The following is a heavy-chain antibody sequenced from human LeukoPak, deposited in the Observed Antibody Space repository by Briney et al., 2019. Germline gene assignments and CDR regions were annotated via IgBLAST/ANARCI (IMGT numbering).Heavy chain of an antibody. CDR1: GGSISSYY. CDR2: IYSSGST. D-gene: IGHD6-13*01. Sequence: PSETLSLTCTVSGGSISSYYWSWIRQPPGKGLGWIGYIYSSGSTNYNPSLKSRVTISVDTSKNQFSLKLSSVTAADTAVYYCASLYSSSWRFDYWGQGTLVTVSS. V-gene: IGHV4-59*01. J-gene: IGHJ4*02. CDR3: ASLYSSSWRFDY.